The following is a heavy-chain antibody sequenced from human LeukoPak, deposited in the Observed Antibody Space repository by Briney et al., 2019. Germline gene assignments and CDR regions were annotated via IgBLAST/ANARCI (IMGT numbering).Heavy chain of an antibody. CDR2: ISSSSSYI. D-gene: IGHD3-22*01. CDR1: GFTFSSYS. J-gene: IGHJ4*01. V-gene: IGHV3-21*01. CDR3: GGDGAGVFLGNSGFFCY. Sequence: PGGSLRLSCAASGFTFSSYSMNWVRQAPGKGLEWVSSISSSSSYIYYADSVKGRFTISRDNAKNSLYLQMNSLRAEDTAVYYCGGDGAGVFLGNSGFFCYLGQGTPGTLSS.